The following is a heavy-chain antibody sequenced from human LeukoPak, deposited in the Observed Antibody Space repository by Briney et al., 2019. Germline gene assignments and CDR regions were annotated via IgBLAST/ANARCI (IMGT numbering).Heavy chain of an antibody. CDR1: GDSISSYY. J-gene: IGHJ5*02. CDR3: ARGTYYYDSSATT. CDR2: IYYSGST. Sequence: SETLSLTCTVSGDSISSYYWSWIRQPPGKGLEWIGYIYYSGSTDYNPSLKSRVTISVDTSRNQFSLKLSSVTAADTAVYYCARGTYYYDSSATTWGQGTLVTVSS. V-gene: IGHV4-59*01. D-gene: IGHD3-22*01.